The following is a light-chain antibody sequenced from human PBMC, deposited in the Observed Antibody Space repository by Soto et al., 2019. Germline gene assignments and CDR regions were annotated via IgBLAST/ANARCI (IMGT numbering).Light chain of an antibody. CDR2: AAS. CDR3: QHCYSNSEA. J-gene: IGKJ5*01. V-gene: IGKV1-5*03. CDR1: QTIGSR. Sequence: DIQMTQSPSTLSASVGDRVTITCRASQTIGSRLAWHQQKPGKAPKLLIYAASTLKSGVSSRFSGSGSGTDFTLTISSLQPEDFATYYCQHCYSNSEAFGQGTRLEIK.